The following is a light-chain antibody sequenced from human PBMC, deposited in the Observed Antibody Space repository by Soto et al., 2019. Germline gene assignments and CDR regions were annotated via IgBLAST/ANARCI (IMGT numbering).Light chain of an antibody. CDR2: GAS. V-gene: IGKV3-20*01. J-gene: IGKJ4*01. Sequence: ELVLTQPPATLSLSPGEIANISCSASQSLSSYLAWYQQKPGQAPRPLIYGASSRATGIPDRFSGSGSGTDFTLTISRLEPEDVAVYYCQQFSSYPLTVGGGTKVDI. CDR1: QSLSSY. CDR3: QQFSSYPLT.